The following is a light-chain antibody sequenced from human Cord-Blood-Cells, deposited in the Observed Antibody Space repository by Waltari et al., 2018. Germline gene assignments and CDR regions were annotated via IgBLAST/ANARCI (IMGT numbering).Light chain of an antibody. J-gene: IGKJ2*01. V-gene: IGKV1-5*03. CDR2: KAS. CDR1: QIISSW. CDR3: QQYNSSYT. Sequence: DTQMTQSPSTLSASVGDRVTITCRASQIISSWLAWYQQKPGKAPKLLIYKASSLESGVPSRFSGSGSGTEFTLTISSLQPDDFATYYCQQYNSSYTFGQGTKLEIK.